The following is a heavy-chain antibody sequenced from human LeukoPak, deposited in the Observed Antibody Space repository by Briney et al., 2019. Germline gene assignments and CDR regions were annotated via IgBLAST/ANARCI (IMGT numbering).Heavy chain of an antibody. CDR1: GFTFSTYG. J-gene: IGHJ4*02. V-gene: IGHV3-30*03. CDR3: ARGKEYYYDSSGYYYFDY. D-gene: IGHD3-22*01. Sequence: PGGSLRLSCAASGFTFSTYGMHWVRQAPGKGLEWVAVISYDGSNEYYADSVKGRFTISRDNSRNTLYLQMNSLRAEDTAVYYCARGKEYYYDSSGYYYFDYWGQGTLVIVSS. CDR2: ISYDGSNE.